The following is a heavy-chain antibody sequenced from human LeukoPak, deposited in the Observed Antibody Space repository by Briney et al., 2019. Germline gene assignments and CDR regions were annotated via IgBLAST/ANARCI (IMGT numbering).Heavy chain of an antibody. J-gene: IGHJ3*02. CDR3: ARVMGEVTTRVGAFDI. CDR1: GFTVSSYY. D-gene: IGHD4-17*01. CDR2: IYRDGST. Sequence: GGSLTLSCAASGFTVSSYYMSWIRQAPGKGLEWVAVIYRDGSTYYAASVKGRFTISRDTSKNTLSLQMNSLTAEDTAVYYCARVMGEVTTRVGAFDIWGQGTMVTVSS. V-gene: IGHV3-53*01.